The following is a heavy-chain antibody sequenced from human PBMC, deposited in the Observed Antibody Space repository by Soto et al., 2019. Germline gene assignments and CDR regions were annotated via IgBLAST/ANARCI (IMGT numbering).Heavy chain of an antibody. D-gene: IGHD6-13*01. Sequence: ASVKVSCKASGGTFSSYAISWVRQAPGQGLEWMGWINPNSGATQFAQKFQGRVTMTRDTSISTAYMELSRLRSDDTAVYYCARDQSHSSQIGYYGMDVWGQGTTVTVSS. J-gene: IGHJ6*02. CDR3: ARDQSHSSQIGYYGMDV. CDR1: GGTFSSYA. CDR2: INPNSGAT. V-gene: IGHV1-2*02.